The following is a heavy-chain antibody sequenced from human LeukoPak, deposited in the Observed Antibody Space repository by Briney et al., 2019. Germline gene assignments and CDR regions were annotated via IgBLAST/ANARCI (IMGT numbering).Heavy chain of an antibody. Sequence: GSSVKVSCKASGGTFSSYAISWVRQAPGQGLEWMGRIIPILGIANYAQKFQGRVTITADISTSTAYMELSSLRSDDTAIYYCARGPVIYSFDYWGQGTLVTVSS. CDR1: GGTFSSYA. D-gene: IGHD2-21*01. V-gene: IGHV1-69*04. CDR3: ARGPVIYSFDY. J-gene: IGHJ4*02. CDR2: IIPILGIA.